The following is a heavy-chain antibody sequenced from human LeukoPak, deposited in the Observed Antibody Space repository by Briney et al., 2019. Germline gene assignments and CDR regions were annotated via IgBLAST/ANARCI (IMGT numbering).Heavy chain of an antibody. Sequence: SETLSLTCTVSGGSISSYYWSWIRQPPGKGLEWIGYIYYSGSTNYNPSLKSRVTISVDTSKNQFSLKLRSVTAADTAVYYCASGPTLYSSGWYYFDYWGQGALVTVSS. CDR3: ASGPTLYSSGWYYFDY. V-gene: IGHV4-59*01. CDR2: IYYSGST. D-gene: IGHD6-19*01. J-gene: IGHJ4*02. CDR1: GGSISSYY.